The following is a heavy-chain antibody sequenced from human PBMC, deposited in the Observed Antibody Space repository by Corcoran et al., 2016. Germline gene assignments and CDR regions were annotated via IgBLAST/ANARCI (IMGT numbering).Heavy chain of an antibody. J-gene: IGHJ4*02. CDR1: GFTFSSYS. D-gene: IGHD6-19*01. V-gene: IGHV3-48*04. CDR3: AREPAVAGY. CDR2: IISSSSTI. Sequence: EVQLVESGGGLVQPGGSLRLSFAASGFTFSSYSMNWVRQAPGKGLEWVSYIISSSSTIYYADSVKGRFTTSRDNAKNSLYLEMNSLRAEDTAVYYCAREPAVAGYWGQGTLVTVSS.